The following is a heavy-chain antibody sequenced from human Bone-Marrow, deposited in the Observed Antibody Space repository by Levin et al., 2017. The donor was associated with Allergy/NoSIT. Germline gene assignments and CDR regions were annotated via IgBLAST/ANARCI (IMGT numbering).Heavy chain of an antibody. D-gene: IGHD2-2*03. CDR1: GASITSGDYH. J-gene: IGHJ5*01. CDR2: ILYGGSS. CDR3: ARHGNCITTNCPDNWFAS. V-gene: IGHV4-30-4*01. Sequence: SETLSLTCTVSGASITSGDYHWSWIRQPPGKGLEWVGYILYGGSSYYSPSLKSRVAISLDPSKSQLSLRLSSVTDADTAVYYCARHGNCITTNCPDNWFASWGQGTLVTVSS.